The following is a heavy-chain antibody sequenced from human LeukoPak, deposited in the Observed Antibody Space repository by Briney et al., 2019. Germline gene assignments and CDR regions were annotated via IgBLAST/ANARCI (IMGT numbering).Heavy chain of an antibody. CDR1: GGSLSNYY. Sequence: SETLSLTCSVSGGSLSNYYWSWIRQPAGKGLEWIGRIYTSGSTNYNPSLKSRVTMSVDTSQKEVSLTLSSMNAADTAVYFCARGSGSYRPLYFFDYWGQGTLVTVSS. V-gene: IGHV4-4*07. CDR2: IYTSGST. D-gene: IGHD1-26*01. CDR3: ARGSGSYRPLYFFDY. J-gene: IGHJ4*02.